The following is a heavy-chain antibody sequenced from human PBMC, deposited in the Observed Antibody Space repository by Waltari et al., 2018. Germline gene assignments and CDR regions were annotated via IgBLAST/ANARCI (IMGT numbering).Heavy chain of an antibody. V-gene: IGHV1-8*01. Sequence: QVQLVQSGAEVKKPGASVKVSCTASGYPSTNFDVYWVRQATGQGLEWMGWMNPNSGNTGYAQKFQGRVTMTRNTSVNTAYMELSSLRSEDTGFYYCARYNSPYSDFDYWGQGTLVTVSS. CDR2: MNPNSGNT. J-gene: IGHJ4*02. CDR3: ARYNSPYSDFDY. D-gene: IGHD3-22*01. CDR1: GYPSTNFD.